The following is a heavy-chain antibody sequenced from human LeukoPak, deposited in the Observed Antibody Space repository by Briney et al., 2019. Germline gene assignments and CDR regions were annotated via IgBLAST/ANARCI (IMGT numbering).Heavy chain of an antibody. D-gene: IGHD5-18*01. V-gene: IGHV4-30-2*01. Sequence: PSQTLSLTCAVSGGSISSGSFSWNWIRQPPGKGLEWIGYIYHTGNTFYNPSLKSRVTISVDTSKNQFSLKLSSVTAADTAVYYCARGVYSYGVYYFDYWGQGILVTVSS. CDR1: GGSISSGSFS. CDR2: IYHTGNT. J-gene: IGHJ4*02. CDR3: ARGVYSYGVYYFDY.